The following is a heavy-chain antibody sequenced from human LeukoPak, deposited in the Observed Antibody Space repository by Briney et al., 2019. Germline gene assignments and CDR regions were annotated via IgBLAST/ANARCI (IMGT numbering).Heavy chain of an antibody. CDR2: IYTSGST. V-gene: IGHV4-61*02. Sequence: SETLSLTCTVSGGSISSGSYYWSWIRQPAGKGLEWIGRIYTSGSTNYNPSLKSRVTISVDTSKNQFSLKLSSMTAADTAVYYCARDRRQRDYFDFWGQGARVTVSS. CDR3: ARDRRQRDYFDF. D-gene: IGHD1-1*01. J-gene: IGHJ4*02. CDR1: GGSISSGSYY.